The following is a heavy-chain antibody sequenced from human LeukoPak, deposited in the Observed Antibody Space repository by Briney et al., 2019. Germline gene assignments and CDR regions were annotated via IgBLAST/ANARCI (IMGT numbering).Heavy chain of an antibody. Sequence: GGSLRLSCAASGFTVSSNYMSWVRQAPGKGLEWVSVIYSGGSTYYADSVKGRFTISRHNSKNTLYLQMNSLRAEDTAVYYCAKDLVGATLDYYYYGMDVWGQGTTVTVSS. CDR1: GFTVSSNY. CDR2: IYSGGST. J-gene: IGHJ6*02. D-gene: IGHD1-26*01. V-gene: IGHV3-53*04. CDR3: AKDLVGATLDYYYYGMDV.